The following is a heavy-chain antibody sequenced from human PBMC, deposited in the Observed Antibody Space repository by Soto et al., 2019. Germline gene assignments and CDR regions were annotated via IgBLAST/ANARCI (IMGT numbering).Heavy chain of an antibody. Sequence: QVQLVQSGAEVKKPGSSVKVSCKASGGTFSSYAISWVRQAPGQGLEWMGGIIPIFGTANYAQKFQGRVTTTADESTSTAYMELSSLRSEDTAVYYCARNLYYHSGGTYYYYGMDVWGQGTTVTVSS. D-gene: IGHD3-10*01. CDR3: ARNLYYHSGGTYYYYGMDV. V-gene: IGHV1-69*01. CDR1: GGTFSSYA. CDR2: IIPIFGTA. J-gene: IGHJ6*02.